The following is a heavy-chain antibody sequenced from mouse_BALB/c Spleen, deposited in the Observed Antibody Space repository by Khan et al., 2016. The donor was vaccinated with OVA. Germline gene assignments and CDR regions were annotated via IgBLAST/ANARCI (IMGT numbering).Heavy chain of an antibody. J-gene: IGHJ2*01. D-gene: IGHD1-1*01. CDR2: IYPGSGST. CDR3: ASSYYGSSYFDY. V-gene: IGHV1-77*01. Sequence: VQLQQSGPELVKPGASVKMSCKASGYTFTDYVISWVKQRTGQGLEWIGEIYPGSGSTYYNEKFKGKATLTADKSSNTAYMQLSSLTSEDSSVYFCASSYYGSSYFDYWGQGTTLTVSS. CDR1: GYTFTDYV.